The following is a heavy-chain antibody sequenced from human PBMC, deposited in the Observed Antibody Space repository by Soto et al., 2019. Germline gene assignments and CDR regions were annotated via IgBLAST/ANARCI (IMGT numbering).Heavy chain of an antibody. Sequence: SETLSLTCTVSGGSISSYYWSWIRQPPGKGLEWIGYIYYSGSTNYNPSLKSRVTISVDTSKNQFSLKLSSVTAADTAVYYCARVGDKYCSGGSCYPGRYYYYYMDVWGKGTTVTVSS. D-gene: IGHD2-15*01. V-gene: IGHV4-59*01. CDR1: GGSISSYY. J-gene: IGHJ6*03. CDR3: ARVGDKYCSGGSCYPGRYYYYYMDV. CDR2: IYYSGST.